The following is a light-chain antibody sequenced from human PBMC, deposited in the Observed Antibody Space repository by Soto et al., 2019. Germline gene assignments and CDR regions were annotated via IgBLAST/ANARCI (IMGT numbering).Light chain of an antibody. CDR1: SSNIGNNY. J-gene: IGLJ2*01. CDR3: GTWDSNLSAVV. V-gene: IGLV1-51*01. CDR2: DNN. Sequence: QSVLTQPPSVSAAPGQKVTISCSGSSSNIGNNYVSWYQQFPGTAPQLLIYDNNKRPSGISDRFYGSKAGTSATLDITGLQPGDADDYYCGTWDSNLSAVVFGGGTKLTVL.